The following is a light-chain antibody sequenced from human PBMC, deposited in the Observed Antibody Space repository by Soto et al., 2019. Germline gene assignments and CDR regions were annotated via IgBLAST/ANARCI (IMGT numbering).Light chain of an antibody. CDR3: AAWDASLSACV. J-gene: IGLJ1*01. Sequence: QTVVTQPPSASGTAGQVVTISCFGGDSNIGSNSVYWYQHLPRMAPKLLIYYNNQRPSGVPDRFSGSRSGTSASLAIVGLRSEDEAVYYCAAWDASLSACVFGNGTKVTVL. CDR2: YNN. V-gene: IGLV1-47*02. CDR1: DSNIGSNS.